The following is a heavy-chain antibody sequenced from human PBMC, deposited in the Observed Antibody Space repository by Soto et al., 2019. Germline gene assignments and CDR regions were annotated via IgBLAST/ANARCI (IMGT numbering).Heavy chain of an antibody. Sequence: PSETLSLTCTVSGGSVSSGDYYWGWIRQPPGKGLEWSGYIYYSWNTNYNPSLKSRVIISVDTSKNLFSLKLTSVTAADTAVYYCLATPPRGWESFDYWGQGTLVTVSS. CDR2: IYYSWNT. J-gene: IGHJ4*02. V-gene: IGHV4-61*08. CDR1: GGSVSSGDYY. D-gene: IGHD6-19*01. CDR3: LATPPRGWESFDY.